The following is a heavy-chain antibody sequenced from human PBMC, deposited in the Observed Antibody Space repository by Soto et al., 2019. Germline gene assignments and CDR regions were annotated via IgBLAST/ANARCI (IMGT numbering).Heavy chain of an antibody. D-gene: IGHD6-13*01. Sequence: PGGSVRRSCAASGFTVSSYGRSWVRQAPGKGLEWVSAISGSGGSTYYADSVKGRFTISRDNSKNTLYLQMNSLRAEDTAVYYCAKAGNPSRYSRPHWFDPWGQGTLVTVSS. CDR2: ISGSGGST. J-gene: IGHJ5*02. CDR3: AKAGNPSRYSRPHWFDP. CDR1: GFTVSSYG. V-gene: IGHV3-23*01.